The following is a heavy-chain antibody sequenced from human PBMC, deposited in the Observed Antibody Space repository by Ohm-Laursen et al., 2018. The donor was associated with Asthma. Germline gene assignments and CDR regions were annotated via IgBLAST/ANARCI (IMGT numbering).Heavy chain of an antibody. Sequence: TLSLTCTVSGGSISSGHYYWTWIRQRPGKGLEWIGNIHYSGSNIYNPSLESRLSISVDTSKNQFSLNLSSVTAAGTALYYFAGDGGVSGSLDYWGQGTLVTVSS. J-gene: IGHJ4*02. V-gene: IGHV4-31*03. CDR1: GGSISSGHYY. CDR3: AGDGGVSGSLDY. D-gene: IGHD3-16*01. CDR2: IHYSGSN.